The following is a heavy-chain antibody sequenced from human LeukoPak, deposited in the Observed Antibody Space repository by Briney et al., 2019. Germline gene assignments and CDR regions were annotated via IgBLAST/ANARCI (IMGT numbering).Heavy chain of an antibody. Sequence: GGSVRLSCAASGFTFSSYAMSWVRQAPGKGLEWVSAISGSGGSTYYADSVKGRFTISRDNSKNTLYLQMNSLRAEDTAVYYCAKDVGVVPAATDYWGQGTLVTVSS. CDR2: ISGSGGST. D-gene: IGHD2-2*01. V-gene: IGHV3-23*01. J-gene: IGHJ4*02. CDR3: AKDVGVVPAATDY. CDR1: GFTFSSYA.